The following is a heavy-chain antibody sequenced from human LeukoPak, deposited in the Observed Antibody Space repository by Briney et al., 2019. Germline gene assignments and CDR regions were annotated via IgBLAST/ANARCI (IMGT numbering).Heavy chain of an antibody. D-gene: IGHD3-22*01. Sequence: GGSLRLSCAASGFTFDDYAMHWVRQAPGKGLEWVSGISWNSGSIGCADSVKGRFTISRDNAKNSLYPQMNSLRAEDTALYYCAKDSGDYYDSSGYYCSFDYWGQGTLVTVSS. J-gene: IGHJ4*02. CDR1: GFTFDDYA. CDR3: AKDSGDYYDSSGYYCSFDY. V-gene: IGHV3-9*01. CDR2: ISWNSGSI.